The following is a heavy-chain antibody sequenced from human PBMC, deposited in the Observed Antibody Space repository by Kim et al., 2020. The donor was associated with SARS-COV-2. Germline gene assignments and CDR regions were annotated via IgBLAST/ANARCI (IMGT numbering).Heavy chain of an antibody. J-gene: IGHJ4*02. Sequence: YAQRFQGRVTMTRDTSTSTVYLELSSLRSADTAIYYCAREPARLLYFDSWGQGTLVTVSS. V-gene: IGHV1-46*01. D-gene: IGHD2-21*01. CDR3: AREPARLLYFDS.